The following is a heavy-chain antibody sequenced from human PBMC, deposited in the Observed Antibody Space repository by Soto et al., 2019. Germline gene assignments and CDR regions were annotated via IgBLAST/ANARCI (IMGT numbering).Heavy chain of an antibody. CDR1: GGSFSGYY. V-gene: IGHV4-34*01. Sequence: SETLSLTCAVYGGSFSGYYWSWIRQPPGKGLEWIGEINHSGSTNYNPSLKSRVTISVDTSKNQFSLKLSSVTAADTAVYYCASGDYYDSSGSLSPLYDYWGQGTLVTVSS. CDR3: ASGDYYDSSGSLSPLYDY. D-gene: IGHD3-22*01. CDR2: INHSGST. J-gene: IGHJ4*02.